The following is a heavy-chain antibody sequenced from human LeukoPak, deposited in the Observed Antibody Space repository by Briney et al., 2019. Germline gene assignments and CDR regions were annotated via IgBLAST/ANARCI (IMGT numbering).Heavy chain of an antibody. J-gene: IGHJ4*02. D-gene: IGHD6-19*01. CDR3: AKTGGWYFDY. V-gene: IGHV3-23*01. CDR1: GFTFSNAW. CDR2: ISGSGGST. Sequence: GGSLRLSCAASGFTFSNAWMSWVRQAPGKGLEWVSGISGSGGSTYYADSVKGRFTISRDNSKNTLYLQMNNLRAEDTAVYYCAKTGGWYFDYWGQGTLVTVSS.